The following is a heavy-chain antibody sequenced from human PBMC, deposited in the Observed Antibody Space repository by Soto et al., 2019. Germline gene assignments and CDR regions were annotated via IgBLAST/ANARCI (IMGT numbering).Heavy chain of an antibody. V-gene: IGHV3-23*01. Sequence: GGSLRLSCSASGFTFSSYAMSWVRQAPGKGLEWVSAISGSGGSTYYADSVKGRFTISRDNSKNTLYLQMNSLRAEDTAVYYCAKEPYYDFWSGYSPDYWGQGTLVTVSS. CDR3: AKEPYYDFWSGYSPDY. CDR2: ISGSGGST. J-gene: IGHJ4*02. D-gene: IGHD3-3*01. CDR1: GFTFSSYA.